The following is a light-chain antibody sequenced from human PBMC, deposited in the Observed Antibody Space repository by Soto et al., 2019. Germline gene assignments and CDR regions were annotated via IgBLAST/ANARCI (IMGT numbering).Light chain of an antibody. CDR2: RVS. J-gene: IGKJ4*01. V-gene: IGKV2-30*02. CDR1: QSLVHSDGNTH. CDR3: MQGAHSPLT. Sequence: VVMTQSPVSLPVILGQPASISCRSSQSLVHSDGNTHLIWFQQRPGQSPRRLIYRVSDLDSGVRDRFSGSGSGSYFTLKISRVEAEDVGVYYCMQGAHSPLTFGGGTKFEIK.